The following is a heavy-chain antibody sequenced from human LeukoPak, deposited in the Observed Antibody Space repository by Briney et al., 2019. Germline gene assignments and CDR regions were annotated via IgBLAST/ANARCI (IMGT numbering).Heavy chain of an antibody. V-gene: IGHV4-59*01. CDR3: AREEALGSGSFDY. CDR2: IYYSGST. CDR1: GGSISTYY. Sequence: SETLSLTCTVSGGSISTYYWSWIRQPPGKGLEWIGYIYYSGSTNYNPSLKSRVTISVDTSKNQFSLKLGSVTAADTAVYYCAREEALGSGSFDYWGQGTLVTVSS. D-gene: IGHD1-26*01. J-gene: IGHJ4*02.